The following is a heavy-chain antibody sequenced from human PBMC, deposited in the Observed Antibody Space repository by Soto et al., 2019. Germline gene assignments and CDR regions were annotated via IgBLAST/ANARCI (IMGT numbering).Heavy chain of an antibody. CDR2: ISGGGGST. V-gene: IGHV3-23*01. CDR1: GFTFSSYA. J-gene: IGHJ4*02. D-gene: IGHD1-1*01. Sequence: GGSLRLSCASSGFTFSSYAMSWVRQAPGKGLEWVSAISGGGGSTYYADSVKGRFTISRDNSKNTLYLQMNSLRAEDTAVYYCAKSPTPRQPTDFDYWGQGTLVTVSS. CDR3: AKSPTPRQPTDFDY.